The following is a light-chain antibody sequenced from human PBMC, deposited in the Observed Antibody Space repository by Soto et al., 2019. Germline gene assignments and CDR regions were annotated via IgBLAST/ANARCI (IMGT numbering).Light chain of an antibody. J-gene: IGKJ2*01. CDR1: QSVSNNY. CDR3: QQSGSSSYT. CDR2: HAS. V-gene: IGKV3-20*01. Sequence: EIVLTQSPGTLSLSPGERATLSCRASQSVSNNYLAWYQQKSGQAPRPLIYHASSRATGIPNRFSGSGSWTDLTLTILRLEPADFAVYYCQQSGSSSYTFGQGPKLEIK.